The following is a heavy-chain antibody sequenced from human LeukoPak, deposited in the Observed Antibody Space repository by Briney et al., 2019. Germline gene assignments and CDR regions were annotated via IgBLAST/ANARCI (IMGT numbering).Heavy chain of an antibody. D-gene: IGHD3-3*01. CDR2: INSDGSST. Sequence: PGGSLRLSCAASGFTFSSYWMHWVRQAPRKGLVWVSRINSDGSSTSYADSVKGRFTISRDNAKNTLYLQMNSLRAEDTAVYYCARVKGEYYDFWSGYYTYYYYMDVWGKGTTVTVSS. V-gene: IGHV3-74*01. J-gene: IGHJ6*03. CDR3: ARVKGEYYDFWSGYYTYYYYMDV. CDR1: GFTFSSYW.